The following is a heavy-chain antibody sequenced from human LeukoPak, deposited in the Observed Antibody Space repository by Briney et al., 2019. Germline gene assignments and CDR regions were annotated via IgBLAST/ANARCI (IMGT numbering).Heavy chain of an antibody. Sequence: GGSLRLSCAVSGFTFSGYWMYWARHSPGKGLVWVSRINTDGSTTTYADTVKGRFTISRDNAKNTLYLQMDRLRVDHTAAYYCARVGVGATFDYWGQGILVTVSS. CDR3: ARVGVGATFDY. V-gene: IGHV3-74*01. D-gene: IGHD1-26*01. CDR2: INTDGSTT. CDR1: GFTFSGYW. J-gene: IGHJ4*02.